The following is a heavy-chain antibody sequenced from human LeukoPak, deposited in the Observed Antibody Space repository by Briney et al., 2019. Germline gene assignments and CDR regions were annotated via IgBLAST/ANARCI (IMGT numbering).Heavy chain of an antibody. D-gene: IGHD3-10*01. CDR1: GFTFSSYA. CDR3: AKAPAGVISASFDY. V-gene: IGHV3-23*01. J-gene: IGHJ4*02. Sequence: GGSLRLSCAASGFTFSSYALSWVRQPPGKGLEWISTVGGYSHSTYYADSVKGRFTISRDNSKNTLYLQMNSLRAEDTAVYYCAKAPAGVISASFDYWGQGTLVTVSS. CDR2: VGGYSHST.